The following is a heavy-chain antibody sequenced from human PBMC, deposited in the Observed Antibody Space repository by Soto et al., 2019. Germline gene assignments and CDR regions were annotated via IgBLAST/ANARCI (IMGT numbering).Heavy chain of an antibody. CDR1: GYTFTSYG. V-gene: IGHV1-18*01. D-gene: IGHD2-2*01. J-gene: IGHJ6*02. CDR3: ARVVVVPAAMYGYYYYYGMDV. Sequence: QVQLVQSGAEVKKPGASVKVSCKASGYTFTSYGISWVRQAPGQGLEWMGWISGYNGNTNYAQKLQGRVTMTTDTATSTAYMELSSLRSDDTAVYYCARVVVVPAAMYGYYYYYGMDVWGQGTTVTVSS. CDR2: ISGYNGNT.